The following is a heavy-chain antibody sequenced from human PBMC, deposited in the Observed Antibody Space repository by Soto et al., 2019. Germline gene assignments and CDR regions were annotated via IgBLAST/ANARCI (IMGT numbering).Heavy chain of an antibody. D-gene: IGHD5-18*01. CDR3: AKEPVDTAMASFFFDY. Sequence: GGSLRLSCAASGFTFSSYAMSWVRQAPGKGLEWVSAISGSGGSTYYADSVKGRFTISRDNSKNTLYLQMNSLRAEDTAVYYCAKEPVDTAMASFFFDYWGQGTLVTVSS. V-gene: IGHV3-23*01. CDR1: GFTFSSYA. CDR2: ISGSGGST. J-gene: IGHJ4*02.